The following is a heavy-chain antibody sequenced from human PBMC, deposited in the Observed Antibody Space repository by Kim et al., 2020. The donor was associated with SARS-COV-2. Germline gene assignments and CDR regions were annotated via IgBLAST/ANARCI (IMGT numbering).Heavy chain of an antibody. V-gene: IGHV3-33*06. CDR2: IWYDGSNK. J-gene: IGHJ6*02. D-gene: IGHD3-16*01. CDR3: AKRGRFGSNYYGMDV. Sequence: GGSLRLSCAASGFTFSSYGMHWVRQAPGKGLEWVAVIWYDGSNKYYADSVKGRFTISRDNSKNTLYLQMNSLRAEDTAVYYCAKRGRFGSNYYGMDVWGQGTTVTVSS. CDR1: GFTFSSYG.